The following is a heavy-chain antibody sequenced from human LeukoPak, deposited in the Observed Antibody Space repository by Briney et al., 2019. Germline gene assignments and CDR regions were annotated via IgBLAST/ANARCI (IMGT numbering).Heavy chain of an antibody. CDR1: GYTFTGYY. J-gene: IGHJ4*02. Sequence: GASVKVSCKASGYTFTGYYMHWVRQAPGQGLEWMGWINPNSGGTNYAQKFQGRVTMTRDTSISTAYMELSRLRSDDTAVYYCARLVVVVPAAIGYWGQGTLVTVSS. CDR3: ARLVVVVPAAIGY. V-gene: IGHV1-2*02. D-gene: IGHD2-2*01. CDR2: INPNSGGT.